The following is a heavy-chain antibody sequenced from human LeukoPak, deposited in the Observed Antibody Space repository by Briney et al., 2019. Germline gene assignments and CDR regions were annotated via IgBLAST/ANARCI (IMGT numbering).Heavy chain of an antibody. CDR3: ARGYCSGGSWYRYNWFDP. V-gene: IGHV1-2*02. Sequence: GASVKVSCKASGDTFTGYYLHWVRQAPGQGLEWMGWINPNSGGTNYAQKFQGRVTMTRDTSISTAYMELSRLRSDDTAVYYCARGYCSGGSWYRYNWFDPWGQGTLVTVSS. CDR1: GDTFTGYY. J-gene: IGHJ5*02. CDR2: INPNSGGT. D-gene: IGHD2-15*01.